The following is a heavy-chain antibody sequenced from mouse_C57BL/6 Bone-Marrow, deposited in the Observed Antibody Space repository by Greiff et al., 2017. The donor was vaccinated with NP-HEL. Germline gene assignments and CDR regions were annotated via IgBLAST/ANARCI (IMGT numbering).Heavy chain of an antibody. CDR2: ISSGGSYT. CDR3: AGNYGTAWFAY. V-gene: IGHV5-6*01. J-gene: IGHJ3*01. Sequence: EVQLVESGGDLVKPGGSLKLSCAASGFTFSSYGMSWVRQTPDKRLEWVATISSGGSYTYYPDSVKGRFTISRDNAKNTLYLQMSSLKSEDTAMYYCAGNYGTAWFAYWGQGTLVTVSA. CDR1: GFTFSSYG. D-gene: IGHD1-1*01.